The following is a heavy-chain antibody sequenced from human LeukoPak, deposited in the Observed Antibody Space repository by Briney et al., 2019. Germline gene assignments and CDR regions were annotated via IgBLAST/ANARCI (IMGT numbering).Heavy chain of an antibody. V-gene: IGHV1-24*01. J-gene: IGHJ3*02. CDR2: FDPEDGET. CDR3: ATMIGSGWSLAFDI. D-gene: IGHD6-19*01. CDR1: GYTLTELS. Sequence: ASVKVSCKVSGYTLTELSMHWVRQAPGKGLEWMGGFDPEDGETIYAQKFQGRVTMTEDTSTDTAYMELSSLRSEDTAVYYCATMIGSGWSLAFDIWGQGTMVTVSS.